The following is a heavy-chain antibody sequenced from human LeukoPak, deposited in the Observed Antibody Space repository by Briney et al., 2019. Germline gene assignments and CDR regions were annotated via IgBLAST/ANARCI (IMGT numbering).Heavy chain of an antibody. CDR2: INPSGGST. J-gene: IGHJ4*02. CDR3: ARDRAIAAAGSIPDS. D-gene: IGHD6-13*01. CDR1: GYTFTGYY. Sequence: GASVKVSCKASGYTFTGYYMHWVRQAPGQGLEWMGIINPSGGSTSYAQKFQGRVTMTRDTSTSTVYMELSSLRSEDTAVYYCARDRAIAAAGSIPDSWGQGTLVTVSS. V-gene: IGHV1-46*01.